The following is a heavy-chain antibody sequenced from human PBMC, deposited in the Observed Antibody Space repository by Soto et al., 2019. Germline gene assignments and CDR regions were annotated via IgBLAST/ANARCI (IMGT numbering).Heavy chain of an antibody. CDR2: ISTYNGNT. CDR3: ARDPYHVLMVNAPNLYGMDV. V-gene: IGHV1-18*01. J-gene: IGHJ6*02. D-gene: IGHD2-8*01. CDR1: GYTFTTYD. Sequence: QVQLVQSGAEVKKPGASVKVSCKASGYTFTTYDISWVRQAPGQGLEWMGRISTYNGNTNYPQSLQGRLTMTTDTSTTTAYMELRNLRSVDTAVYYCARDPYHVLMVNAPNLYGMDVWGQGTTVTFFS.